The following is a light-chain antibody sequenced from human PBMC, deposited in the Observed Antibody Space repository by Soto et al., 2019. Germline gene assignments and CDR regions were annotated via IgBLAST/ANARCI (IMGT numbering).Light chain of an antibody. CDR3: QQLNIDSYPIP. J-gene: IGKJ5*01. CDR2: AAS. Sequence: IQLTQSPSSLSASVGDRVTITCRASQGISSYLAWYQQKPGKAPKLLIKAASRLQTGVPSRFSGSGSGTDFTLTISGLQPDDFATYYCQQLNIDSYPIPFGQGTRLELK. V-gene: IGKV1-9*01. CDR1: QGISSY.